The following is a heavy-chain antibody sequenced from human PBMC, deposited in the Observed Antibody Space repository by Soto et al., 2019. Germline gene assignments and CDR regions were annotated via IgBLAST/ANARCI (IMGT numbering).Heavy chain of an antibody. Sequence: EVQLVESGGVVVQPGGSLRLSCAASGFTFDDYIMHWVRQAPGKGLEWVSLISWDGGSTYYADSVKGRFTISRDNSKNSLYLQMNSLRTEDTALYYCAKDRDSSGYPSPFDYWGQGTLVTVSS. V-gene: IGHV3-43*01. D-gene: IGHD3-22*01. CDR3: AKDRDSSGYPSPFDY. CDR2: ISWDGGST. J-gene: IGHJ4*02. CDR1: GFTFDDYI.